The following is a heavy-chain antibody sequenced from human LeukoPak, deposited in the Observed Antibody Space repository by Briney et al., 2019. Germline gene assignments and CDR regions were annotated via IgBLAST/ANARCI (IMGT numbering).Heavy chain of an antibody. J-gene: IGHJ5*01. CDR1: GYTFISYA. CDR3: ARGREFGYWFDS. Sequence: GASVKVSCKASGYTFISYAMHWVRQAPGQRLEWMGWINAGNGNTKYSQEFQGRVTITRDTSASTAYMELSSLRSEDMAVYYCARGREFGYWFDSWGQGTLVTVSS. CDR2: INAGNGNT. V-gene: IGHV1-3*03. D-gene: IGHD3-10*01.